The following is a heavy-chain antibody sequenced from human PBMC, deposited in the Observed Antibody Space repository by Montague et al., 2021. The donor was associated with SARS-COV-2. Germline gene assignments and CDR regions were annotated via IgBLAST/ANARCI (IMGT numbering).Heavy chain of an antibody. CDR1: GVSVLSCS. CDR2: LSLDNST. D-gene: IGHD3-22*01. Sequence: SETLSLTCTVSGVSVLSCSSDWLTPPPQSGMYLVCRLSLDNSTKYNPSLQRRVTISVDTATNQFSLKVLSVTAADTAFYYCARVDSSGRREYWGQGIMVSVSS. V-gene: IGHV4-4*07. J-gene: IGHJ4*02. CDR3: ARVDSSGRREY.